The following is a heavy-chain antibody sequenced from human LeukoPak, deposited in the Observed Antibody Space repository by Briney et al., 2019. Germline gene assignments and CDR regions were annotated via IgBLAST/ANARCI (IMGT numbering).Heavy chain of an antibody. CDR1: GFTFNSYW. Sequence: GGSLRLSCAASGFTFNSYWMSWVRQAPGKGLEWVANINRDGSEAYYVDSVKGRFTISRDNAKSSLYLQMNSLRVDDTAVYYCVRGLQSSWGLHDYWGQGTLVTVSS. V-gene: IGHV3-7*01. J-gene: IGHJ4*02. CDR2: INRDGSEA. CDR3: VRGLQSSWGLHDY. D-gene: IGHD6-13*01.